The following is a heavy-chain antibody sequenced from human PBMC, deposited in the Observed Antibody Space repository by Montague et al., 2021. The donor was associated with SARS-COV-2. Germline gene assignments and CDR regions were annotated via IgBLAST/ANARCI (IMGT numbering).Heavy chain of an antibody. Sequence: SETLSLTCAVYGGSFSGYYWSWIRQPPGKGLEWIGEINHSGSTNYNPSLKSRVTISVDTSKNQFSLKLSSVTAADTAVYYCARGHYGSSWYGIRYYFDYWGQGTLVTVSS. CDR1: GGSFSGYY. V-gene: IGHV4-34*01. J-gene: IGHJ4*02. D-gene: IGHD6-13*01. CDR2: INHSGST. CDR3: ARGHYGSSWYGIRYYFDY.